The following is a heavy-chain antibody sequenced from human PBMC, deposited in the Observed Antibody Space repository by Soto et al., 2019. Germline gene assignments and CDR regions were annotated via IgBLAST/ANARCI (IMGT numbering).Heavy chain of an antibody. J-gene: IGHJ4*02. CDR2: IYYLGNA. D-gene: IGHD5-12*01. Sequence: QLQLQESGPGLVKPSETLSLTCSVSDDSINSDKYYWGWIRQPPGKGLEWIGSIYYLGNAYYNPSFQTRVTISLDKSKFQFSLKLNSVPAADSAVYFCARLEGLATISYSFDFWGPGALVTVSS. CDR3: ARLEGLATISYSFDF. CDR1: DDSINSDKYY. V-gene: IGHV4-39*01.